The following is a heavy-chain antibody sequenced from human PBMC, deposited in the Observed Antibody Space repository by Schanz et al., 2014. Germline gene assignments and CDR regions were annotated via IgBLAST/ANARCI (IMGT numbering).Heavy chain of an antibody. CDR3: ARWFLIRGVILDS. CDR2: INTGGDST. D-gene: IGHD3-10*01. Sequence: EVQLLESGGGLIQPVGSLRLSCAASGFIFGSSVMAWVRQAPGKGLEWVSSINTGGDSTYYADSVKGRFTISRDNSRDTVYLQMNSLRADDTAMYYCARWFLIRGVILDSWGQGTLVTVSS. V-gene: IGHV3-23*01. J-gene: IGHJ4*02. CDR1: GFIFGSSV.